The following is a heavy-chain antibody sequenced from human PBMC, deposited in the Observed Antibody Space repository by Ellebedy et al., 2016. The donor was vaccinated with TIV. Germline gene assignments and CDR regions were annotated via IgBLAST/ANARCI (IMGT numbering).Heavy chain of an antibody. Sequence: GESLKISCAVSGFTLKNYDMVWVRQTPGKGLEWVAEASGSGGSTYYADSVKGRFTISRDSAENTLYLQMSSVRAEDTAVYYCVKTGYSSGWGPDYWGQGTLVTVSS. CDR2: ASGSGGST. V-gene: IGHV3-23*01. D-gene: IGHD6-19*01. J-gene: IGHJ4*02. CDR3: VKTGYSSGWGPDY. CDR1: GFTLKNYD.